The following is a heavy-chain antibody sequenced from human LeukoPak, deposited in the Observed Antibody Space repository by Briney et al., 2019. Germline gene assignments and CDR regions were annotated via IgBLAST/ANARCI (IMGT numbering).Heavy chain of an antibody. CDR3: ARSLSNRLLSQYNWFDA. V-gene: IGHV3-7*01. Sequence: PRGSLRLSCAVSEFTFSTYWMSWVRQAPGKGLEWVANVEQDGSEKYYVDSVKGRFTISRDNAKNSLYLQMNSLRAEDTAVYYCARSLSNRLLSQYNWFDAWGQGTLVTVSS. CDR2: VEQDGSEK. D-gene: IGHD2-2*01. J-gene: IGHJ5*02. CDR1: EFTFSTYW.